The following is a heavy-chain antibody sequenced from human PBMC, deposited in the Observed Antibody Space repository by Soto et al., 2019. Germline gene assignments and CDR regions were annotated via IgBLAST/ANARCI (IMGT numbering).Heavy chain of an antibody. V-gene: IGHV4-39*01. Sequence: SETLSLTCTVSGGSISSSSYYWGWIRQPPGKGLEWIGSIYYSGSTYYNPSLKSRVTISVDTSKNQFSLKLSSVTAADTAVYYCARHLYSAYDWDLGYYYYYGMDVWGQGTTVTVSS. J-gene: IGHJ6*02. CDR2: IYYSGST. CDR3: ARHLYSAYDWDLGYYYYYGMDV. CDR1: GGSISSSSYY. D-gene: IGHD5-12*01.